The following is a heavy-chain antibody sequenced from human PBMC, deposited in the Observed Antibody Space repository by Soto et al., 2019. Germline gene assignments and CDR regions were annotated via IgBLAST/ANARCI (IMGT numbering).Heavy chain of an antibody. CDR1: GFTFSSYA. J-gene: IGHJ4*02. CDR3: AKEPMGCSGGTCYSTGGYYFDY. V-gene: IGHV3-23*01. Sequence: EVQLFESGGGLVQPGGSLRLSCAASGFTFSSYAMSWVRQAPGRGLGGVSPIRDRGVSTYYADSVKGRFTISRDSSENTLYLQMNSLRAEDTAVYYCAKEPMGCSGGTCYSTGGYYFDYWGQGSLVTVSS. D-gene: IGHD2-15*01. CDR2: IRDRGVST.